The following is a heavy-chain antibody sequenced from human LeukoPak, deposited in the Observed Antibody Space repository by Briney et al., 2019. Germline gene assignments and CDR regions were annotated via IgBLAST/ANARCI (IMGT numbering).Heavy chain of an antibody. CDR1: GFTFSSYA. CDR2: ISGSGGST. J-gene: IGHJ4*02. V-gene: IGHV3-23*01. D-gene: IGHD2-2*01. Sequence: GGSLRLSCAASGFTFSSYAMSWVRQAPGKGLEWVSAISGSGGSTYYADSVKGRFTISRDNSKNTLYLQMNSLRAEDTAVYYCARDWGGLVVPAYYFDYWGQGTLVTVSS. CDR3: ARDWGGLVVPAYYFDY.